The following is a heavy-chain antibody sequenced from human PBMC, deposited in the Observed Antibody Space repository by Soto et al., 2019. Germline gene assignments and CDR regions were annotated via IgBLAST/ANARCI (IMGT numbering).Heavy chain of an antibody. J-gene: IGHJ6*04. CDR2: VSASGGST. CDR1: GFSFNTYA. Sequence: GGSVRLSCAASGFSFNTYAMSWVRQARGKGPEWVSTVSASGGSTYSADSVKGRFTISRDNSKNTVHLQMNSLRAEDTAVYYCAKTMGDSSGGSCYGAYSMDVWGKGITVTVSS. CDR3: AKTMGDSSGGSCYGAYSMDV. V-gene: IGHV3-23*01. D-gene: IGHD2-15*01.